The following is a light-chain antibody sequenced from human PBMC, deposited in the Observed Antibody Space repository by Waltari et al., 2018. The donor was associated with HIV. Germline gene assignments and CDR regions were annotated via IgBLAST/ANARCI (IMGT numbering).Light chain of an antibody. V-gene: IGLV1-47*01. CDR2: KNN. Sequence: QSVLTQPPSASGTPGQRATISCFGSNSNIGSNYVYWYQQLPGMAPKLLIYKNNQRPSGVPDRFSGSKSGTSASLAISGLRPEDEADYYCAAWDDRLNLVFGGGTKLTVL. CDR3: AAWDDRLNLV. CDR1: NSNIGSNY. J-gene: IGLJ2*01.